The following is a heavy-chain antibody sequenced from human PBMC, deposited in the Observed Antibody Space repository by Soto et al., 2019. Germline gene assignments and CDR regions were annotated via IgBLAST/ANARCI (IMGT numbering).Heavy chain of an antibody. D-gene: IGHD2-15*01. CDR2: IYYSGST. V-gene: IGHV4-30-4*01. Sequence: QVQLQESGPGLVKPSQTLSLTCTVSGRSISSVNYYWSWIRQPPGKGLEWIGYIYYSGSTYYNPFLRSRVPISVHTSTNQFSLTLSSVTAADTAVYYCARYGSGECNRGSCYSPFDYWGQGTLVTVSS. J-gene: IGHJ4*02. CDR3: ARYGSGECNRGSCYSPFDY. CDR1: GRSISSVNYY.